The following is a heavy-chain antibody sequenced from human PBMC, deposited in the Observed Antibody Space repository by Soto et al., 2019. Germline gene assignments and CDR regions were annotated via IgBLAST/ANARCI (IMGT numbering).Heavy chain of an antibody. CDR2: IHPSGGST. J-gene: IGHJ4*02. Sequence: QVQLVQSGAEVKKPGASVKVSCKASGYTFTSYYMHWVRQAPGQGLEWMGIIHPSGGSTSYAQKFQGRVTMTRDTTTSTVYMELSSLRSEDTAVYYCARDGRLQSGFDYWGQGTLVTVSS. V-gene: IGHV1-46*01. CDR1: GYTFTSYY. D-gene: IGHD6-25*01. CDR3: ARDGRLQSGFDY.